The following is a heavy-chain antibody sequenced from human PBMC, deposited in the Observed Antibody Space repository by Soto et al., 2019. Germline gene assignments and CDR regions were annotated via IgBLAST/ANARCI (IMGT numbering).Heavy chain of an antibody. V-gene: IGHV3-33*01. Sequence: GGSLRLSCAASGFTFSSYGMHWVRQAPGKGLEWVAVIWYDGSNKYYADSVKGRFTISRDNSKNTLYLQMNSLRAEDTAVYYCARDRALDQGYYFDYWGQGTLVTVSS. CDR1: GFTFSSYG. CDR3: ARDRALDQGYYFDY. CDR2: IWYDGSNK. J-gene: IGHJ4*02.